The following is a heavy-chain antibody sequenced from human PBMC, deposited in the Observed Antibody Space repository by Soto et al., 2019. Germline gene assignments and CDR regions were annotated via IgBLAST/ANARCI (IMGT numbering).Heavy chain of an antibody. CDR2: SSNSGSFT. J-gene: IGHJ4*02. Sequence: GSLNLSCAASGFPFSDHYVSWIRPAPGKGLEWIGYSSNSGSFTRYADSVKGRFSISRDNAKNSLYLQINSLRGDDTAIYYCVRSGDNYNLLDYWGQGTPVNGSS. CDR1: GFPFSDHY. D-gene: IGHD1-1*01. CDR3: VRSGDNYNLLDY. V-gene: IGHV3-11*06.